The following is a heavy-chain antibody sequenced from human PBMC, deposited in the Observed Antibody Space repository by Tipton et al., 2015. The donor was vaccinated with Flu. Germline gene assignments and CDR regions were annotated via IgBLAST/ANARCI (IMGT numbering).Heavy chain of an antibody. D-gene: IGHD3-10*01. Sequence: SLRLSCAASGFTFRTYAMHWVRQAPGKGLEWVAFISYDGSNKLYGDSVKGRFTISRDNSKNTLFLQMNSLRADDTALYYCARDPQFSYGSGTNGMDVWGQGTTVTVSS. CDR2: ISYDGSNK. CDR3: ARDPQFSYGSGTNGMDV. J-gene: IGHJ6*02. CDR1: GFTFRTYA. V-gene: IGHV3-30-3*01.